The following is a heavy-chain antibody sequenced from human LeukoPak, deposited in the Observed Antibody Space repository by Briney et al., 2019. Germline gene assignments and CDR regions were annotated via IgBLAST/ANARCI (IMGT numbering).Heavy chain of an antibody. V-gene: IGHV3-48*03. CDR3: AREIVSAVAGNFDY. CDR2: ISRSGSTR. Sequence: GGSLRLSCAASGFTFSSYEMNWVRQAPGKGLEWVSYISRSGSTRTYADSVKGRFTISRDNAQNSPYLEMNSLRAEDTAVYYCAREIVSAVAGNFDYWGQGTLVTVSS. J-gene: IGHJ4*02. CDR1: GFTFSSYE. D-gene: IGHD6-19*01.